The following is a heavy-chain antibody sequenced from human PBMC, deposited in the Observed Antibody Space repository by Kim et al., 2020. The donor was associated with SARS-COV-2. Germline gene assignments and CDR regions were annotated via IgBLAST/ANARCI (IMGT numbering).Heavy chain of an antibody. Sequence: SLKSRVTISVDASKTQFSLRLSSVTAADTAVYYCARGRGAAAGTGSWFDPWGQGTLVTVSS. V-gene: IGHV4-34*01. J-gene: IGHJ5*02. D-gene: IGHD6-13*01. CDR3: ARGRGAAAGTGSWFDP.